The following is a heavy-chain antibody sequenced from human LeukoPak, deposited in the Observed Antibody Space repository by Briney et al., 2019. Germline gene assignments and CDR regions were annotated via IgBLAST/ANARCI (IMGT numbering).Heavy chain of an antibody. CDR2: IYHSGST. D-gene: IGHD6-19*01. CDR3: ARGGPQWLGNWFDP. CDR1: GGSISSSNW. V-gene: IGHV4-4*02. Sequence: SGTLSLTCAVSGGSISSSNWWSWVRQPPGKGLEWIGEIYHSGSTNYNPSLKSRVTISVDKSKNQFSLKLNSVTAADTAVYYCARGGPQWLGNWFDPWGQGTLVTVSS. J-gene: IGHJ5*02.